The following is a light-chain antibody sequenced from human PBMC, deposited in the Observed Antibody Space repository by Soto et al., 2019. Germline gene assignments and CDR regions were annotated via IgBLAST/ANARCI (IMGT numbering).Light chain of an antibody. CDR2: DVN. CDR1: SSDVGGYNY. Sequence: SALPQPASVYGSPGQSITISCTGTSSDVGGYNYVSWYQQHPGKAPKLILYDVNNRPSGVSDRFSGFKSGNTASLTISGLQVEDEADYYCSSYTSSTTDVFGTGTKVTVL. J-gene: IGLJ1*01. V-gene: IGLV2-14*01. CDR3: SSYTSSTTDV.